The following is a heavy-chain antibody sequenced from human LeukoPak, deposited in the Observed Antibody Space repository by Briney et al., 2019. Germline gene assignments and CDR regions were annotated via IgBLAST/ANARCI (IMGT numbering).Heavy chain of an antibody. CDR2: IGGKAYDGTT. Sequence: GGSLRLSCTTSGFGFGDYSMNWFRQAPGKGLEWVGFIGGKAYDGTTEYAASVKGRFAISRDDSKSIAYLQMNSLKSEDTAVYYCTRASIRRKGRYCGGECFLSFDFWGQGTLVTVSS. J-gene: IGHJ4*02. D-gene: IGHD2-21*01. CDR3: TRASIRRKGRYCGGECFLSFDF. CDR1: GFGFGDYS. V-gene: IGHV3-49*03.